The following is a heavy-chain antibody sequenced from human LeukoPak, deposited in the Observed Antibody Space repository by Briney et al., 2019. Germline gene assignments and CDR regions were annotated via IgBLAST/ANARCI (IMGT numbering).Heavy chain of an antibody. V-gene: IGHV3-21*01. CDR1: GFTFSSYS. D-gene: IGHD2-2*01. CDR3: ARIVGVVPAAPAPIDY. CDR2: ISSSSYI. J-gene: IGHJ4*02. Sequence: PGGSLRLSCAASGFTFSSYSMNWVRQAPGKGLEWVSSISSSSYIYYADSVKGRFTISRDNAKNSLYLQMNSLRAEDTAVYYCARIVGVVPAAPAPIDYWGQGTLVTVSS.